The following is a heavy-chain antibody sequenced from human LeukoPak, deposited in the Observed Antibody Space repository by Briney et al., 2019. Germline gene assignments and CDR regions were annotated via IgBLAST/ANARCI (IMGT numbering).Heavy chain of an antibody. Sequence: SETPSLTCAVSGYSISSGYYWGWIRQPPGKGLEGIGSIYHSGSTYYNPSLKSRVTISVDTSKNQFSLKLSSVTAADTAVYYCARTYGSGSYPKRYFDYWGQGTLVTVSS. D-gene: IGHD3-10*01. V-gene: IGHV4-38-2*01. CDR2: IYHSGST. CDR1: GYSISSGYY. CDR3: ARTYGSGSYPKRYFDY. J-gene: IGHJ4*02.